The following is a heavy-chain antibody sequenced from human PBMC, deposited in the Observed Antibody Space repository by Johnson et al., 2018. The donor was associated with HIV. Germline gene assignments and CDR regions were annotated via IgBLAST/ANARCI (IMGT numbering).Heavy chain of an antibody. CDR2: IYSGGST. V-gene: IGHV3-66*01. J-gene: IGHJ3*02. Sequence: VQLVESGGGLVQPGGSLRLSCAASGFTFSNAWMSWVRQAPGKGLEWVSVIYSGGSTYYADSVKDRFTISRDNSKNTLYLQMNSLRAEDTAVYYCARDASYYGSANDAFDIWGQGTMVTVSS. D-gene: IGHD3-10*01. CDR3: ARDASYYGSANDAFDI. CDR1: GFTFSNAW.